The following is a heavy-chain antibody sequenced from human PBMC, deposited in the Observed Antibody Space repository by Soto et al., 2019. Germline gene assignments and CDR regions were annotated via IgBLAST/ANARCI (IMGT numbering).Heavy chain of an antibody. Sequence: QVQLVQSGAEVKKPGASVKVSCKASGYTFTSYYMHWVRQAPGQGLEWMGIINPSGGSTSYAQKFQVRVTMTRDTSTSTVYMELSSLRSEDTAVDYCAIGEPPLAVAGPFDYWGQGTLVTVSS. CDR2: INPSGGST. V-gene: IGHV1-46*03. D-gene: IGHD6-19*01. J-gene: IGHJ4*02. CDR3: AIGEPPLAVAGPFDY. CDR1: GYTFTSYY.